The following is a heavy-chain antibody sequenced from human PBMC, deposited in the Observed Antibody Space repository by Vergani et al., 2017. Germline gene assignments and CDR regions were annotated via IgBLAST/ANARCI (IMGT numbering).Heavy chain of an antibody. Sequence: EVQPVESGGGLVKPGGSLRLSCTTSGFTFSSAWMSWVRQAPGKGLEWVARIRPKTDGETTDYAAPVKGRFTISRDDSKNTLYLQMNSLRAEDTAVYYCAKVLPVVVAANSRYCGGDCYSSYYYGMDVWGQGTTVTVSS. V-gene: IGHV3-15*01. CDR3: AKVLPVVVAANSRYCGGDCYSSYYYGMDV. J-gene: IGHJ6*02. CDR1: GFTFSSAW. D-gene: IGHD2-21*02. CDR2: IRPKTDGETT.